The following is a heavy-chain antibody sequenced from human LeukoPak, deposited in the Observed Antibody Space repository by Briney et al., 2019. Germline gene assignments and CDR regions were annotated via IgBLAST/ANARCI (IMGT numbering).Heavy chain of an antibody. Sequence: GGSLRLSCAASGFTFRTYATSWVRQAPGKGLEWVSAITNSGGSTYYADSVKGRFTISRDNSKNTLYLQMNSLGAEDTAVYFCAKDQEYSSGWYYFDYWGQGTLVAVSS. CDR1: GFTFRTYA. CDR3: AKDQEYSSGWYYFDY. J-gene: IGHJ4*02. V-gene: IGHV3-23*01. CDR2: ITNSGGST. D-gene: IGHD6-19*01.